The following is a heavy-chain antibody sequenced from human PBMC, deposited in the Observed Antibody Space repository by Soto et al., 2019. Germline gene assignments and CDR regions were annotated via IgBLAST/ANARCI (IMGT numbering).Heavy chain of an antibody. CDR2: ISGGGGST. CDR3: ASHMTTMTTGLDC. Sequence: QPGGSLRLSCAASGFTFGNYAMSWVRQAPGKGLEWVSAISGGGGSTYYADSVQGRFTISRDNSKNTLYLQMNSLRAEDTAVYYCASHMTTMTTGLDCWGQGTLVTVSS. J-gene: IGHJ4*02. V-gene: IGHV3-23*01. CDR1: GFTFGNYA. D-gene: IGHD4-17*01.